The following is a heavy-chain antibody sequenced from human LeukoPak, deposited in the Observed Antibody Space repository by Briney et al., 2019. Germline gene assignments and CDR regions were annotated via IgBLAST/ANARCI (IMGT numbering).Heavy chain of an antibody. CDR3: ASQYSYGRNYFDY. V-gene: IGHV3-66*04. CDR2: IYSGDST. J-gene: IGHJ4*02. CDR1: GFTVSSNY. D-gene: IGHD5-18*01. Sequence: GGSLRLSCAASGFTVSSNYMSWVRQAPGKGLEWVSVIYSGDSTYYADSVKGRFTISRDNSKNTLYLQMNSLRAEDTAVYYCASQYSYGRNYFDYWGQGTLVTVSS.